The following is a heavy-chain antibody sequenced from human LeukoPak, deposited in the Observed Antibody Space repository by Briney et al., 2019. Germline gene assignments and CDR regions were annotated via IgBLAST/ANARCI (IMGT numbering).Heavy chain of an antibody. D-gene: IGHD2-8*01. V-gene: IGHV1-18*01. CDR1: GYTFTSYG. CDR3: ARDCSNGICYGGGLDN. J-gene: IGHJ4*02. CDR2: ISGYNGNK. Sequence: ASVKVSCKASGYTFTSYGVTWVRQAPGQGLEWMGWISGYNGNKNYADTLQGRVTMTIDTSTSTAYLELRSLRSDATAVYFCARDCSNGICYGGGLDNWGQGTPVTVSS.